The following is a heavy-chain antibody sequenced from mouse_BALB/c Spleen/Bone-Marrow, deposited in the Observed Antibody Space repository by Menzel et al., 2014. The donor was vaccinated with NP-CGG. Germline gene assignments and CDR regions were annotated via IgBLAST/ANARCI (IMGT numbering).Heavy chain of an antibody. Sequence: VQLQESGTELVKPGASVKLSCEASGYTFTSYWIHWVKQGPGQGLEWTGEIHPSNGRTNYSEKFKTKATLTVDKSSSTAHMQLSSLTSEDSAVYYCARGTARAMMDYWGQGTSVTVSS. CDR1: GYTFTSYW. D-gene: IGHD3-2*01. V-gene: IGHV1S81*02. CDR2: IHPSNGRT. CDR3: ARGTARAMMDY. J-gene: IGHJ4*01.